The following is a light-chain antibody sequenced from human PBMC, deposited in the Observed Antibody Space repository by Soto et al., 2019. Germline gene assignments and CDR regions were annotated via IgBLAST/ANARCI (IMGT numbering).Light chain of an antibody. J-gene: IGKJ4*01. CDR1: QSMSRY. V-gene: IGKV1-39*01. CDR2: AAS. Sequence: DIRMTQSPSSLSASVGDRVTITCRASQSMSRYLNWYQQKPGKAPRLLIYAASSLLSGVPSRFSGSGSGTDFTLTISSLQPEDFATYYCQQSFSTRLTFGGGTKVEIK. CDR3: QQSFSTRLT.